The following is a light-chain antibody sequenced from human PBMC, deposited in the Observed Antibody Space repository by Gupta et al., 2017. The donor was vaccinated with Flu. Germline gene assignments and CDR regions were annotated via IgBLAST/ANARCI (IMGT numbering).Light chain of an antibody. CDR1: HSRVDSDGHPY. J-gene: IGKJ1*01. Sequence: DVVMTQSPLSLPVSLGQPASISCRSSHSRVDSDGHPYLNWFQERPGQSPRRLIYKVSNRDSPVPDRFSGCGSGTDFTLKIRRVEAEDVGVYYCSRGSHWPWTFGPGTKVEIK. V-gene: IGKV2-30*01. CDR2: KVS. CDR3: SRGSHWPWT.